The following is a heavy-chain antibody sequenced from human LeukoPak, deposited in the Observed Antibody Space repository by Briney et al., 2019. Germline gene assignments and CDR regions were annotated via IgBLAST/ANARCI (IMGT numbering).Heavy chain of an antibody. CDR1: GYTFTSFG. D-gene: IGHD6-19*01. CDR2: ISAYNGNT. V-gene: IGHV1-18*04. CDR3: ASSIAVAGTSLDY. J-gene: IGHJ4*02. Sequence: ASVKVSCKASGYTFTSFGISWVRHAPGQGLEWMGWISAYNGNTNYAQKLQGRVTMTTDTSTSTAYMELRSLRSDDTAVYYCASSIAVAGTSLDYWGQGTLVTVSS.